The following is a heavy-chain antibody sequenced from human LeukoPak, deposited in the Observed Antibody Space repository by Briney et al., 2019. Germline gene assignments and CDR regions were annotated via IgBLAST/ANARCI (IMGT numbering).Heavy chain of an antibody. J-gene: IGHJ4*02. CDR2: IYYSGSA. D-gene: IGHD4-23*01. CDR3: ARVGVDYSGNIIKYFFDY. CDR1: DDSITMYY. V-gene: IGHV4-59*01. Sequence: PSETLSLTCTVSDDSITMYYWTWIRQPPGKGLEWIGNIYYSGSANYNPSLKSRVIISVDTSKNQFSLKLSPVTAADTAVYYCARVGVDYSGNIIKYFFDYWGQGTLVTVSS.